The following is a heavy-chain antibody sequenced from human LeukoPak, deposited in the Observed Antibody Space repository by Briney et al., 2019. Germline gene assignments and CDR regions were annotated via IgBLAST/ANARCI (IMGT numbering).Heavy chain of an antibody. CDR1: GFTVSSTD. V-gene: IGHV3-53*01. J-gene: IGHJ1*01. CDR3: ALLGAAGREYFQH. Sequence: GGSLRLSCAASGFTVSSTDMSWVRQAPGKGLEWVSAVYSGGSTFYADSVKGRFTISSDNSKNTLYLQISSLRAEDTAVYYCALLGAAGREYFQHWGQGTLVTVSS. CDR2: VYSGGST. D-gene: IGHD6-13*01.